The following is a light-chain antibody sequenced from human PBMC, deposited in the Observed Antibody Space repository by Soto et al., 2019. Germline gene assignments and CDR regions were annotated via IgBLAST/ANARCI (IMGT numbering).Light chain of an antibody. V-gene: IGLV9-49*01. CDR2: VGTGGIVG. J-gene: IGLJ1*01. CDR3: GADHGSGSTYV. Sequence: QLVLTQPPSASASLGASVTLTCTLSSGYSNYKVDWYQQRPGKGPRFVMRVGTGGIVGSKGDGIPDRFSVLGSGLNRYLTIKNIQEEDESDYHCGADHGSGSTYVSGTGTKLTVL. CDR1: SGYSNYK.